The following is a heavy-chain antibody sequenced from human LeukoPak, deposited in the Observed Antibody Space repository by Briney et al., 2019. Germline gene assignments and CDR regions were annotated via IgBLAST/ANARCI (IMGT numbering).Heavy chain of an antibody. CDR1: GGSISSYY. D-gene: IGHD6-19*01. V-gene: IGHV4-59*01. CDR3: ARGGWYPESFQH. J-gene: IGHJ1*01. CDR2: IYYSGST. Sequence: PSETLSLTCTVSGGSISSYYWNWIRQPPGKGLEWIGYIYYSGSTIYNPSLKSRVTISVDTSENQFSLKLSSVTAADTAVYYCARGGWYPESFQHWGQGALVTVSS.